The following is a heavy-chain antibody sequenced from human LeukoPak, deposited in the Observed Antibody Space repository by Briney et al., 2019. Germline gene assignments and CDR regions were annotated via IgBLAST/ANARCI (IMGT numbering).Heavy chain of an antibody. Sequence: TGGSLRLSCAAAGFTFNTYWMHWVRQVPGKGLVWVSRINGDGSSKAYADSVKDRFTISRDNAKNTVYLQMNSLRAEDTAVYYCAREKGSSNYDSWGQGTLVTVSS. J-gene: IGHJ5*01. CDR2: INGDGSSK. CDR1: GFTFNTYW. V-gene: IGHV3-74*03. D-gene: IGHD4-11*01. CDR3: AREKGSSNYDS.